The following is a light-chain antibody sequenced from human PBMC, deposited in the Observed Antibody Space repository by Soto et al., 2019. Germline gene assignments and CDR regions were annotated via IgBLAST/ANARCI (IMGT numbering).Light chain of an antibody. CDR2: FVT. CDR1: GTDVGAYNY. Sequence: QSALTQPRSVSGSPGQSVTISCTGTGTDVGAYNYVSWYQQYPGKAPKLIIYFVTKRPSGVPDRFSGSKSGNTASLTISGLQPEDEGDFYCCSWGGTSVFGTGTKVT. J-gene: IGLJ1*01. CDR3: CSWGGTSV. V-gene: IGLV2-11*01.